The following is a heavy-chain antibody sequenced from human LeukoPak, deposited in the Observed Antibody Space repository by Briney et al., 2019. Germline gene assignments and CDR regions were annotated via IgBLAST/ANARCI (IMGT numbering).Heavy chain of an antibody. CDR3: ARRAGDYSHPYDY. V-gene: IGHV3-53*01. Sequence: GGSLRLSCAASGLTVSSNCMSWVRQAPGKGLEWVSFIYSGGNTYYADSVKGRFTISRANSKNTLHLQMNSLRAEDTAMYYCARRAGDYSHPYDYWGQGTLVTVSS. D-gene: IGHD3-22*01. CDR2: IYSGGNT. CDR1: GLTVSSNC. J-gene: IGHJ4*02.